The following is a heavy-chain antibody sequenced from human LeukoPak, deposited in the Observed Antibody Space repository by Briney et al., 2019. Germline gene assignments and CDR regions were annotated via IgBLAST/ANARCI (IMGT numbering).Heavy chain of an antibody. J-gene: IGHJ4*02. D-gene: IGHD6-19*01. CDR1: GGSISSGSYY. V-gene: IGHV4-30-4*01. CDR3: ARDGYSSGWYDGEGY. CDR2: IYYGGST. Sequence: SETLSLTCTVSGGSISSGSYYWSWIRQPPGKGLEWIGYIYYGGSTYYNPSLKSRVTISVDTSKNQFSLKLSSVTAADTAVYYCARDGYSSGWYDGEGYWGQGTLVTVSS.